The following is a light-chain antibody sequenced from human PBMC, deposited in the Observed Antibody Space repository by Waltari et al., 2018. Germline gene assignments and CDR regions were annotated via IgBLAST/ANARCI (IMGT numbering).Light chain of an antibody. J-gene: IGLJ1*01. CDR2: GNS. V-gene: IGLV1-40*01. Sequence: QSVLTPPPSVSGAPGQRVTISCTGSSSNIGAGSDVPWYQQLPGTAPKLLIYGNSNRPSGVPDRFSGSKSGTSASLAITGLQAEDEADYYCQSYDSSLSGFYVFGTGTKVTVL. CDR1: SSNIGAGSD. CDR3: QSYDSSLSGFYV.